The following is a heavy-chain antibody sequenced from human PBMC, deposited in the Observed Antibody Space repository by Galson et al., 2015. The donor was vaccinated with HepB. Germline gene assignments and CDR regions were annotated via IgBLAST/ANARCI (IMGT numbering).Heavy chain of an antibody. CDR3: AREPTIAVARTYYYYGMDV. D-gene: IGHD6-19*01. J-gene: IGHJ6*02. Sequence: ETLSLTCNVSGVSISSYSWSWIRQAAGTGLEWIGRVYSTGSTNDNPTLKSRVTMSIDKSKKQVSLRLTSVTAADTAVYYCAREPTIAVARTYYYYGMDVWGQGTPVTVSS. CDR1: GVSISSYS. V-gene: IGHV4-4*07. CDR2: VYSTGST.